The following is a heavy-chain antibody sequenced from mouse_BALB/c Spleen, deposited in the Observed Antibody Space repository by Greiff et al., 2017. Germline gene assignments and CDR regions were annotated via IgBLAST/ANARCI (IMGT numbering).Heavy chain of an antibody. Sequence: VKLMESGPGLVAPSQSLSITCTVSGFSLTSYGVHWVRQPPGKGLEWLGVIWAGGSTNYNSALMSRLSISKDNSKSQVFLKMNSLQTDDTARYYCARLYDYDAWFAYWGQGTLVTVSA. J-gene: IGHJ3*01. CDR3: ARLYDYDAWFAY. V-gene: IGHV2-9*02. D-gene: IGHD2-4*01. CDR1: GFSLTSYG. CDR2: IWAGGST.